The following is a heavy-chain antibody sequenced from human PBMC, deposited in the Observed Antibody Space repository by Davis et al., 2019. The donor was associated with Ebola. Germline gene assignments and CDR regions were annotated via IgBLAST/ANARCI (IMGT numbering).Heavy chain of an antibody. CDR2: IYYSGST. Sequence: SETLSLTCTVSGGSISSSSYYWGWNRQPPGKGLEWIGSIYYSGSTYYNPSLKSRVTISVNTSKNQFSLKLSSVTAADTAVYYCASGLLDWFDPWGQGTLVTVSS. CDR1: GGSISSSSYY. J-gene: IGHJ5*02. V-gene: IGHV4-39*01. CDR3: ASGLLDWFDP. D-gene: IGHD2-15*01.